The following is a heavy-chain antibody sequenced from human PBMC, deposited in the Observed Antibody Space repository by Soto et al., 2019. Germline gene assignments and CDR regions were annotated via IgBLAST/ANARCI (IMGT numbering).Heavy chain of an antibody. V-gene: IGHV3-23*01. J-gene: IGHJ3*02. CDR2: ISGSGRST. Sequence: GGSLRLSCAASGLTFSSYAMSWVRQAPGKGLEWVSAISGSGRSTYDADSVKGRFTISRDNSKNTLYLQMNTLRAEDTAVYYCAKNRGAFDAFNIWGQGTMVTVSS. CDR1: GLTFSSYA. CDR3: AKNRGAFDAFNI.